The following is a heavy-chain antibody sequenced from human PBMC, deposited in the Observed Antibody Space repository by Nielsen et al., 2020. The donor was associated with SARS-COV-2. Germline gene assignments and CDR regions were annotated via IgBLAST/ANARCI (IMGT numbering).Heavy chain of an antibody. CDR2: IYPADYDT. CDR1: GYSFTNYW. Sequence: GESLNISCKGSGYSFTNYWIGWVRQMPGKGLEWMGIIYPADYDTKYSPSFQGQVTISADKSITTAYLQWNSLKASDTAMYYCARARATIFGLVMSYGMDVWGQGTTVAVSS. D-gene: IGHD3/OR15-3a*01. J-gene: IGHJ6*02. CDR3: ARARATIFGLVMSYGMDV. V-gene: IGHV5-51*01.